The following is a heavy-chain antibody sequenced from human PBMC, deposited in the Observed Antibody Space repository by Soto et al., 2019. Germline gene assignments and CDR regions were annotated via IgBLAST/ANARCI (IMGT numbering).Heavy chain of an antibody. Sequence: QVQLVQSGAEVRKPGASVTVSCRSSGDSFNDYYIHWVRQAPGQGFEWMGWINPNGGVTKYTQKFQGSVSMTRDTSVRTVYKQQSRLKAVGTAVYYCARESGGAPATLDYYYFYMDVWGTGTTVTVSS. CDR1: GDSFNDYY. V-gene: IGHV1-2*04. CDR3: ARESGGAPATLDYYYFYMDV. D-gene: IGHD1-26*01. J-gene: IGHJ6*03. CDR2: INPNGGVT.